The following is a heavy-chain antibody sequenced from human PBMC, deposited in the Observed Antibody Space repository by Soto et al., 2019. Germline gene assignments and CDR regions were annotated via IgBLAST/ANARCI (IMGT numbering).Heavy chain of an antibody. D-gene: IGHD3-10*01. CDR1: GGSFGXXX. J-gene: IGHJ6*02. CDR2: ISHDGGT. V-gene: IGHV4-34*02. Sequence: QVQLQQWGAGLLRPSETXXXXCAFYGGSFGXXXXXXXXXXXXXXLEWVGEISHDGGTNYSPSLASRVSISVDTSKNQFSLHLRSVTAADTGLYYCARGQLVWYGDLTPYHRDMDVWGQGTTVTVSS. CDR3: ARGQLVWYGDLTPYHRDMDV.